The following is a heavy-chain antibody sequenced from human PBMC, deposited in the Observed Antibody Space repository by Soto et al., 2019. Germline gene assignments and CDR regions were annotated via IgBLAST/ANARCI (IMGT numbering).Heavy chain of an antibody. V-gene: IGHV4-59*01. D-gene: IGHD1-1*01. CDR2: IYYSGST. Sequence: SETLSLTCTVSGGSISSYNWSWLRQPPGKGLEWLGYIYYSGSTNYNPSLKSRVTISVDTSKNRFSLKLSSVTAADTAVYYCARVQAGTIDYWGQGALGTASS. J-gene: IGHJ4*02. CDR1: GGSISSYN. CDR3: ARVQAGTIDY.